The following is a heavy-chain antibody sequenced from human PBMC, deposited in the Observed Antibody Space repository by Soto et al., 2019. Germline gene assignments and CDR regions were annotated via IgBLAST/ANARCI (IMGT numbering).Heavy chain of an antibody. V-gene: IGHV3-43*01. CDR2: ISWDGGST. D-gene: IGHD6-6*01. Sequence: GGSRRLSCAASGFPFDDYTMHWVRQAPGKGLEWVSLISWDGGSTYYADSVKGRFTISRDNSKNSLYLQMNSLRTEDTALYYCARWYSSSFGLGYYGMDFWGQGTTVTVSS. J-gene: IGHJ6*02. CDR3: ARWYSSSFGLGYYGMDF. CDR1: GFPFDDYT.